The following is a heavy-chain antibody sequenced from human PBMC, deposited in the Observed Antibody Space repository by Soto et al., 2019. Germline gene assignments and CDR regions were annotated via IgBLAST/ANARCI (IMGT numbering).Heavy chain of an antibody. D-gene: IGHD3-10*01. J-gene: IGHJ5*02. CDR2: MSGSGGSK. CDR3: AKGPYDSGSNWFDP. CDR1: GFTLSSYA. Sequence: GSLRLSGGASGFTLSSYAMSCVRQAPGKGVESVSIMSGSGGSKYQADPVQGRFTLSRDNSKNTLYLQMNSLSAEDTAEYYCAKGPYDSGSNWFDPWGQGTLVTVSS. V-gene: IGHV3-23*01.